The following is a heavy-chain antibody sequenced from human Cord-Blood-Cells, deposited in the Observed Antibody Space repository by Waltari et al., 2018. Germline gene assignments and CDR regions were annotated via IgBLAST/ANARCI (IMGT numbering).Heavy chain of an antibody. V-gene: IGHV4-34*01. J-gene: IGHJ2*01. Sequence: QAQLQQWGAGLLKPSETLSLTCAVYCRSFSGYYWCWFRQTPGTGLEWIGEINHSGSTNYNPSLKSRGTISVDTSKNQFSLKLSSVTAADTAVYYCARGREYYYGSGSYWYFDLWGRGTLVTVSS. D-gene: IGHD3-10*01. CDR2: INHSGST. CDR1: CRSFSGYY. CDR3: ARGREYYYGSGSYWYFDL.